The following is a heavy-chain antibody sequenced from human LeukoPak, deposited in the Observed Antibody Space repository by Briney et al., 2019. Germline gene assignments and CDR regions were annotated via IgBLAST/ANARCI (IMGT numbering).Heavy chain of an antibody. D-gene: IGHD6-19*01. V-gene: IGHV1-18*01. Sequence: ASVKVSCKASGYTFLSYGIGWVRHVPGQGLEWLGWISTYNGDAKYAQKLQGRVTMTTDTPTSTAYMELRSLRFDDTATYYCARANFLAVAGSVYDYYYYMDVWGTGTTVTISS. J-gene: IGHJ6*03. CDR2: ISTYNGDA. CDR3: ARANFLAVAGSVYDYYYYMDV. CDR1: GYTFLSYG.